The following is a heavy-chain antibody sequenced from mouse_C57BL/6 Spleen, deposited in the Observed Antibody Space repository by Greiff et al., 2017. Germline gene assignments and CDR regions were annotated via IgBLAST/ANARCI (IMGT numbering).Heavy chain of an antibody. CDR1: GYAFTNYL. V-gene: IGHV1-54*01. CDR3: ARSSGYYSAY. J-gene: IGHJ3*01. Sequence: VKLMESGAELVRPGTSVKVSCKASGYAFTNYLIEWVKQRPGQGLEWIGVINPGSGGTNYNEKFKGKATLTADKSSSTAYMQLSSLTSEDSAVYFCARSSGYYSAYWGQGTLVTVSA. D-gene: IGHD2-3*01. CDR2: INPGSGGT.